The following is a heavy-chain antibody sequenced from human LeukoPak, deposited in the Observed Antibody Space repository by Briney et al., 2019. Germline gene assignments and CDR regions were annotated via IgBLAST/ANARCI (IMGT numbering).Heavy chain of an antibody. CDR1: GGSFSDYY. CDR3: AGGATPGVF. Sequence: PSETLSLTCAVYGGSFSDYYWNWIRQPPGKGLEWIGEINQSGTTNDNPSLKSRLTISLDTSKNHLFLKLTSATAADTALYYCAGGATPGVFWGQGILVTVSA. J-gene: IGHJ4*02. CDR2: INQSGTT. D-gene: IGHD3-10*01. V-gene: IGHV4-34*01.